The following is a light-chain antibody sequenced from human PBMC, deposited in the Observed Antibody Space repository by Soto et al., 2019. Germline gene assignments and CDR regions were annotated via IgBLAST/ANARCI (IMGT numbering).Light chain of an antibody. CDR3: QQYAGSST. V-gene: IGKV3-20*01. CDR2: GAS. CDR1: QSVTSSY. J-gene: IGKJ1*01. Sequence: EIVLTQSPGTLSLSPWEIATLSCRASQSVTSSYLAWYQQKPGQAPRLLIFGASSRATGIPDRFSGSGSGTDFTLTISRLEPEDFAVYYCQQYAGSSTFGQGTKVDIK.